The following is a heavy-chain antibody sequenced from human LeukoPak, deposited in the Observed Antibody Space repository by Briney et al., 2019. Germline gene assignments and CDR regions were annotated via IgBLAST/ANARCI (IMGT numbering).Heavy chain of an antibody. CDR2: IKQDGSEK. CDR3: ASQFTIAVAVLDY. D-gene: IGHD6-19*01. Sequence: PGGSLRLSCAASGFTFSSYAMHWVRQAPGKGLEWVANIKQDGSEKYYVDSVKGRFTISRDNAKNSLYLQMNSLRAEDTAVYYCASQFTIAVAVLDYWGQGTLVTVSS. J-gene: IGHJ4*02. CDR1: GFTFSSYA. V-gene: IGHV3-7*01.